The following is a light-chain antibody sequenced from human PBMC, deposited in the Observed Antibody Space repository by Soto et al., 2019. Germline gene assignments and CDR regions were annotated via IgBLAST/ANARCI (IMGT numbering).Light chain of an antibody. Sequence: EIVMTQSPATLSVSPGETATLSCRASQSVRSNLAWYQKKPGQAPRLLIYGASTRATGTPARFIGSGSGTQFTLTISNLRSEDFAVYYCQQHNSWPSWTFGQGTKVEIK. J-gene: IGKJ1*01. CDR3: QQHNSWPSWT. CDR2: GAS. V-gene: IGKV3D-15*01. CDR1: QSVRSN.